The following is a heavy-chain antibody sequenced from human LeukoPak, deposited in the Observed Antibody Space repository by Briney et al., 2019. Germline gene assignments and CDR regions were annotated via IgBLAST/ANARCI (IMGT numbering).Heavy chain of an antibody. D-gene: IGHD2-15*01. CDR1: GGSISSSSYY. CDR3: ATVVLSVMEYYFDY. V-gene: IGHV4-39*07. J-gene: IGHJ4*02. CDR2: IYHSGST. Sequence: SETLSLTCTVSGGSISSSSYYWGWIRQPPGKGLEWIGSIYHSGSTYYNPSLKSRVTISVDTSKNQFSLKLSSVTAADTAVYYCATVVLSVMEYYFDYWGQGTLVTVSS.